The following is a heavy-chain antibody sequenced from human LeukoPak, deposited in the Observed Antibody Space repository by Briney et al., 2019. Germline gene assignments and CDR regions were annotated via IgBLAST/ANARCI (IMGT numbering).Heavy chain of an antibody. V-gene: IGHV3-9*01. CDR2: ISWGSGNK. Sequence: GGSLRLSCAASGFTFHDYGMQWLRHAPGKGLEGVSTISWGSGNKRYADSGKGRFTHYRDNAKNSLYLQMNSLRPEDTALYYCAKGIYYGSEWVPPPLKYNYGMDVWGQGTTVTVSS. CDR3: AKGIYYGSEWVPPPLKYNYGMDV. J-gene: IGHJ6*02. CDR1: GFTFHDYG. D-gene: IGHD3-10*01.